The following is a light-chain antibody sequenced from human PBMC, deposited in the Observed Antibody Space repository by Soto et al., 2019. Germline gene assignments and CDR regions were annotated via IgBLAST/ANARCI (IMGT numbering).Light chain of an antibody. CDR3: QQYSSSPTYT. Sequence: EIVLTQSPGTLSLSPGERATLSCRASQSVSSSYLAWYQHKPGQAPSLLIYGASSRATGMPDRFSGSGSGTYFTLTISRLQTEDFAVYYCQQYSSSPTYTFGQGTKLEIK. CDR2: GAS. CDR1: QSVSSSY. V-gene: IGKV3-20*01. J-gene: IGKJ2*01.